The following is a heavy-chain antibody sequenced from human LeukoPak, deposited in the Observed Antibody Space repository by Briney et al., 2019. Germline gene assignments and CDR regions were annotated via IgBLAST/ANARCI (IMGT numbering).Heavy chain of an antibody. CDR3: ARGASSKAFDI. CDR2: INHSGST. V-gene: IGHV4-34*01. Sequence: SETLSLTCAVYGGSFSGYYWSWIRQPPGKGLEWIGEINHSGSTNYNTSLKSRVTISVDTSKNQFSLKLSSVSAADTAVYYCARGASSKAFDIWGQGTMVTVSS. J-gene: IGHJ3*02. CDR1: GGSFSGYY.